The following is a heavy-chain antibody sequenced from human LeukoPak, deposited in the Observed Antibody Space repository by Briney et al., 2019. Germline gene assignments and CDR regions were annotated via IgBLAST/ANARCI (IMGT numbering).Heavy chain of an antibody. V-gene: IGHV3-74*01. CDR2: INSDGSST. D-gene: IGHD3-3*01. J-gene: IGHJ3*02. CDR1: GFTFSIYW. Sequence: PGGSLRLSCAASGFTFSIYWMHWVRQAPGKGLVWVSRINSDGSSTSYADSVKGRFTFSRDNAKNTLYLQMNSLRAEDTAVYYCARDEDWSGYYGAFDIWGQGTMVTVSS. CDR3: ARDEDWSGYYGAFDI.